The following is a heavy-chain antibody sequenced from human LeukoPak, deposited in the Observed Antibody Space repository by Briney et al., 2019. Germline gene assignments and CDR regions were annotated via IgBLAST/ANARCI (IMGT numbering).Heavy chain of an antibody. J-gene: IGHJ4*02. CDR3: ARSNRRRQRRTFDY. CDR2: MNPNSGNT. D-gene: IGHD5-24*01. Sequence: GASVKVSCKASGYTFTSYDINWVRQATGQGLEWMGWMNPNSGNTGYAQKFQGRVTITRNTSISTAYKELSSLSSADTAVYYGARSNRRRQRRTFDYWGQGTLVTVSS. V-gene: IGHV1-8*03. CDR1: GYTFTSYD.